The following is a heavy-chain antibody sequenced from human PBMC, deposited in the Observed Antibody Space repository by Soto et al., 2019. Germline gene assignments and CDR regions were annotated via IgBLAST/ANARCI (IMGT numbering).Heavy chain of an antibody. CDR2: IKQDGSEN. Sequence: GGSLRLSCAASGFTFSSYWMSWVRQAPGKGLEWVANIKQDGSENYYGDSMKGRFTISRDNAKNSLYLEMNSLRAEDTAVYYCARESEDLTSNFDYWGQGTLVTVSS. J-gene: IGHJ4*02. CDR1: GFTFSSYW. V-gene: IGHV3-7*01. CDR3: ARESEDLTSNFDY.